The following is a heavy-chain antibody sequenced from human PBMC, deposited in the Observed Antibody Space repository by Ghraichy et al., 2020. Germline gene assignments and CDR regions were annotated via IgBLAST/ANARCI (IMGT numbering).Heavy chain of an antibody. J-gene: IGHJ3*02. CDR3: ARDQKYCTNGVCYQDAFDI. D-gene: IGHD2-8*01. Sequence: GESLNISCAASGFTFSSYSMNWVRQAPGKGLEWVSSISSSSSYIYYTDSVKGRFTISRDNAKNSLYLQMNSLRAEDTAVYYCARDQKYCTNGVCYQDAFDIWGQGTMVTVSS. CDR1: GFTFSSYS. V-gene: IGHV3-21*01. CDR2: ISSSSSYI.